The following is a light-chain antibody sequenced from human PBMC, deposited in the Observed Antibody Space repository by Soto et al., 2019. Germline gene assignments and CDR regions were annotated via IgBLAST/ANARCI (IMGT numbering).Light chain of an antibody. CDR2: TSD. CDR3: ASWYDSLNGHV. J-gene: IGLJ1*01. V-gene: IGLV1-44*01. CDR1: SSNIGGNT. Sequence: QSVLTQPPSVSGPRGQRVTISCSGSSSNIGGNTVNWFQQVPGTAPKLLIYTSDRRPSGVPDRFSGSKSGTSGSLAISGLQSEAEADYYSASWYDSLNGHVLGTGTKGSLL.